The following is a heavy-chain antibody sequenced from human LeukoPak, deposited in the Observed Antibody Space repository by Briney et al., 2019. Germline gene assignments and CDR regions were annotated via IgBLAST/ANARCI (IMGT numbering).Heavy chain of an antibody. CDR2: ISAYNGNT. CDR1: GYTFTSYG. V-gene: IGHV1-18*01. CDR3: ARSGSSYTSSWSSWFDP. J-gene: IGHJ5*02. Sequence: ASVKVSCKASGYTFTSYGISWVRQAPGQGLEWMGWISAYNGNTNYAQKLQGRVTMTTDTSTSTAYMELRSLRSDDTAVYYCARSGSSYTSSWSSWFDPWGQGTPVTVSS. D-gene: IGHD6-13*01.